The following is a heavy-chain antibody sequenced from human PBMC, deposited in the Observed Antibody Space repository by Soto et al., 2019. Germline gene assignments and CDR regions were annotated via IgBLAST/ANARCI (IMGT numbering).Heavy chain of an antibody. V-gene: IGHV4-30-2*01. CDR3: ARGGVTGTYYYYYGMDV. CDR1: GCSISSGGYS. J-gene: IGHJ6*02. Sequence: TLSLTCAVSGCSISSGGYSWSWIRQPPGKGLEWIGYIYHSGSTYYNPSLKSRVTISVDRSKNQFSLKLSSVTAADTAVYYCARGGVTGTYYYYYGMDVWGQGTTVTVSS. D-gene: IGHD1-20*01. CDR2: IYHSGST.